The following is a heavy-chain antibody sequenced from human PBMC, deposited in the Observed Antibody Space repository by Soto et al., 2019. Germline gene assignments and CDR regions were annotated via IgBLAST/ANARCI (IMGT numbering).Heavy chain of an antibody. J-gene: IGHJ4*02. V-gene: IGHV2-5*02. CDR1: GFSLSTSGVG. D-gene: IGHD4-17*01. Sequence: GSGPYAGEPTQTLTLTCTFSGFSLSTSGVGVGWIRQPPGKALEWLALIYWDDDKRYSPSLKSRLTITKDTSKNQVVLTMTNMDPVDTATYYCAHSPVYGDYTDYWGQGTLVTVPQ. CDR3: AHSPVYGDYTDY. CDR2: IYWDDDK.